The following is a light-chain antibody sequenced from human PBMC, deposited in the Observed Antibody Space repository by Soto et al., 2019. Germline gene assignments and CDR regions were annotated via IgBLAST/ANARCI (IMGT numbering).Light chain of an antibody. V-gene: IGKV3-11*01. CDR2: DAS. CDR1: QPVTTY. CDR3: QQRTKSIT. Sequence: EIVLTQSPATLYLSPGENATLSCGASQPVTTYLAWYQQKPGQAPRLLISDASNRATGIPARFSGSVSGTDFTLTINSLEPDDFAVYYCQQRTKSITFGQGTRLEIK. J-gene: IGKJ5*01.